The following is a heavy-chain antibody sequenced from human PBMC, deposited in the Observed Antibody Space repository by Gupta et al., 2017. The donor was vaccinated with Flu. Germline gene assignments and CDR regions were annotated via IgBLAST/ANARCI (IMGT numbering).Heavy chain of an antibody. J-gene: IGHJ5*02. CDR2: IYYDGAT. CDR3: ARHLTAPRLEDNWFDP. Sequence: QLQLQESGPGLAKPSETLSLTCTVSGGSISSSNYYWGWIRQPPGKGLEWIGSIYYDGATFYNPSLKSRVTISGDTSKKQFSLRLSSVTAADTAVYYCARHLTAPRLEDNWFDPWGQGTLVTVSS. V-gene: IGHV4-39*01. CDR1: GGSISSSNYY.